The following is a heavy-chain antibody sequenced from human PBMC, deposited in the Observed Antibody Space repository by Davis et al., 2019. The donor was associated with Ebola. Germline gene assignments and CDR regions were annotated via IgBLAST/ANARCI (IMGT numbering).Heavy chain of an antibody. Sequence: MPSETLSLTCSVSGGSISITNHYWGWIRQTPGKGLEWIGVAYYNGNTFYNPSLKSRVTISIDTSKNQFSLKLSSVTAADTAVYYCARALPRAAAQVGWFDPWGQGTLVTVSS. D-gene: IGHD6-13*01. V-gene: IGHV4-39*07. CDR2: AYYNGNT. CDR1: GGSISITNHY. J-gene: IGHJ5*02. CDR3: ARALPRAAAQVGWFDP.